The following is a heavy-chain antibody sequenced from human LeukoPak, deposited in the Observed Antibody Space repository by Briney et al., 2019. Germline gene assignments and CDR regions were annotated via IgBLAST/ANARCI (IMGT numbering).Heavy chain of an antibody. CDR1: GFTFSNYW. Sequence: PGGSLRLSCAASGFTFSNYWMHWVRQVPRKGLVWVSRINIVGSSTSYADSVKGRFTISRDNAKNTLYLQMNSLRAEDTAMYYCARICSGTSCYIPNWGQGAMVTVSS. V-gene: IGHV3-74*01. CDR3: ARICSGTSCYIPN. D-gene: IGHD2-2*02. J-gene: IGHJ3*01. CDR2: INIVGSST.